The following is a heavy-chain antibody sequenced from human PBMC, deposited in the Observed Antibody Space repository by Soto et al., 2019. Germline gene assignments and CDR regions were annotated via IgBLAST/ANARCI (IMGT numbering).Heavy chain of an antibody. Sequence: GGSLRLSCAASGFTFSDYYMSWIRQAPGKGLEWVSYISTSGSTIYYADSVKGRFTISRDNAKNSLYLQMNSLRAEDTAVYYCARDQAAGYNLISYFDYWGQGNLFTVSS. V-gene: IGHV3-11*01. CDR1: GFTFSDYY. J-gene: IGHJ4*02. D-gene: IGHD5-12*01. CDR3: ARDQAAGYNLISYFDY. CDR2: ISTSGSTI.